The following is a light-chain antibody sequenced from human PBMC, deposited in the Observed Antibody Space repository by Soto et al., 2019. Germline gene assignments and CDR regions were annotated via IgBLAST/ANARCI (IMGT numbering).Light chain of an antibody. CDR2: GNT. V-gene: IGLV1-40*01. Sequence: QSVLTQPPSVSGAPGQRVTLSCTGSSSNFGARYDVHWYQHIPGKAPKLITFGNTNRPSGVPDRFSGSRSGTSASLVIAGLQPEDEAHYYCQSYDTRLGAELFGGGTKLTVL. CDR1: SSNFGARYD. CDR3: QSYDTRLGAEL. J-gene: IGLJ3*02.